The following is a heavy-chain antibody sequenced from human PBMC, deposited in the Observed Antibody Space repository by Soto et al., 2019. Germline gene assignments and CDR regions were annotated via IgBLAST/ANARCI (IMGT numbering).Heavy chain of an antibody. J-gene: IGHJ3*02. CDR1: GSTVSSNY. D-gene: IGHD3-22*01. CDR2: IYSGGST. V-gene: IGHV3-53*01. CDR3: ARDYYDSSGSHAFDI. Sequence: GGSLRLSCAASGSTVSSNYMSWVRQAPGKGLEWVSVIYSGGSTYYADSVKGRFTISRDNSKNTLYLQMNSLRAEDTAVYYCARDYYDSSGSHAFDIWGQGTMVTVSS.